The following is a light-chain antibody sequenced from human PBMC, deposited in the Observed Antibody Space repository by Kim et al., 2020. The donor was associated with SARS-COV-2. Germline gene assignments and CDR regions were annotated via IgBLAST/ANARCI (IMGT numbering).Light chain of an antibody. J-gene: IGKJ1*01. CDR2: AAS. Sequence: DIQMTQSPSSLSASVGHRVTITCRASQSISSYLNWYQQKPGKAPKLLIYAASSLQSGVPSRFSGSGSGTDFTLTISSLQPEDFATYYCQQSYSTPQAWTFGQGTKVDIK. V-gene: IGKV1-39*01. CDR3: QQSYSTPQAWT. CDR1: QSISSY.